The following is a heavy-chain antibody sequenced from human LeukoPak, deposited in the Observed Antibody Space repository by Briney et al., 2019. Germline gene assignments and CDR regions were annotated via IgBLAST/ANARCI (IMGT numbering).Heavy chain of an antibody. CDR3: AKGLKGGYNPYYFDY. J-gene: IGHJ4*02. V-gene: IGHV3-7*01. Sequence: GGSLRLSCAASGFTFSRHWMSWVRQAPGKGLEWVANIKQDGSEKLYVDSVKGRFTISRDNAKNSLYLQMNSLRGEDTAVYCCAKGLKGGYNPYYFDYWGQGTLVTVSS. CDR1: GFTFSRHW. CDR2: IKQDGSEK. D-gene: IGHD5-18*01.